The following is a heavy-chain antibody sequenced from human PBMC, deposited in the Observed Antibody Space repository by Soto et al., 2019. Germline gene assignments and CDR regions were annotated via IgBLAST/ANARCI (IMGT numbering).Heavy chain of an antibody. CDR3: ARLSGRYNWNPESDGLDV. D-gene: IGHD1-20*01. CDR1: GYSFINYW. CDR2: IYPGDSLS. J-gene: IGHJ6*02. V-gene: IGHV5-51*01. Sequence: PGESLKISCKASGYSFINYWIGWVRQMPGKGLEWMAIIYPGDSLSRYSPSFQGQVTISADRSISTAHLQWSSLKASDTGMYYCARLSGRYNWNPESDGLDVWGQGTMVTVSS.